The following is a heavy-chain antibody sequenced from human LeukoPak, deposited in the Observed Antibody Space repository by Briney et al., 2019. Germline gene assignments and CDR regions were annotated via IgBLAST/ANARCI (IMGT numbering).Heavy chain of an antibody. CDR2: IYYSGST. CDR3: ARGYCSSNSCYRWFDP. CDR1: GGSISSYY. J-gene: IGHJ5*02. Sequence: PSETLSLTCTVSGGSISSYYWSWIRQPPGKGLEWIGYIYYSGSTNYNPSFKSRVTISVDTSKNQFSLKLSSVTAADTAVYYCARGYCSSNSCYRWFDPWGQGTLVTVSS. V-gene: IGHV4-59*01. D-gene: IGHD2-2*02.